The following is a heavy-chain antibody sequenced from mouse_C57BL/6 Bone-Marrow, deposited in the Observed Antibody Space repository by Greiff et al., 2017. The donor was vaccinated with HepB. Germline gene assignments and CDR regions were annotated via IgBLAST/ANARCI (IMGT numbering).Heavy chain of an antibody. CDR1: GYTFTSYG. CDR3: ARSYGSSPYYFDY. V-gene: IGHV1-81*01. D-gene: IGHD1-1*01. J-gene: IGHJ2*01. CDR2: IYPRSGNT. Sequence: VKLMESGAELARPGASVKLSCKASGYTFTSYGISWVKQRTGQGLEWIGEIYPRSGNTYYNEKFKGKATLTADKSSSTAYMELRSLTSEDSAVYFCARSYGSSPYYFDYWGQGTTLTVSS.